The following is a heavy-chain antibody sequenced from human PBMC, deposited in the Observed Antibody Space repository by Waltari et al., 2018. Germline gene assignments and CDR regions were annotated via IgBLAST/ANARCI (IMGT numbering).Heavy chain of an antibody. CDR3: ARDLGNPTLVYYYYYYGMDV. D-gene: IGHD3-16*01. CDR1: GGSISSGSYY. CDR2: IYTSGST. Sequence: QVQLQESGPGLVKPSQTLSLTCTVAGGSISSGSYYWSWIRQPAGEGLEWIGRIYTSGSTNYNPSLKSRVTISVDTSKNQFSLKLSSVTAADTAVYYCARDLGNPTLVYYYYYYGMDVWGQGTTVTVSS. J-gene: IGHJ6*02. V-gene: IGHV4-61*02.